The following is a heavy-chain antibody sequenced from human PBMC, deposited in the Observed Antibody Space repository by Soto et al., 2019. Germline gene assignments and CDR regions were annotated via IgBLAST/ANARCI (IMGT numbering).Heavy chain of an antibody. D-gene: IGHD6-19*01. CDR3: ARDLSPGVAVGYYYGMDV. Sequence: GASVKVSCKASGGTFSSYAISWVRQAPGQGLEWMGGIIPIFGTANYAQKFQGRVTITADKSTSTAYMELSSLRSEDTAVYYCARDLSPGVAVGYYYGMDVWCQGITVTVSS. J-gene: IGHJ6*02. CDR1: GGTFSSYA. V-gene: IGHV1-69*06. CDR2: IIPIFGTA.